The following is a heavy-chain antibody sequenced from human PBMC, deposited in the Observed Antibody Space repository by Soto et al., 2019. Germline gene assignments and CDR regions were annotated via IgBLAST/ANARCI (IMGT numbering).Heavy chain of an antibody. D-gene: IGHD3-22*01. Sequence: ASVKVSCKASGGTFSSYAISWVRQAPGQGLEWMGGIIPIFGTANYAQKFQGRVTITADESTSTAYMELSSLRSEDTAVYYCARGGGSYYDDSSGYYGYWGQGTLVTVSS. CDR3: ARGGGSYYDDSSGYYGY. J-gene: IGHJ4*02. CDR1: GGTFSSYA. V-gene: IGHV1-69*13. CDR2: IIPIFGTA.